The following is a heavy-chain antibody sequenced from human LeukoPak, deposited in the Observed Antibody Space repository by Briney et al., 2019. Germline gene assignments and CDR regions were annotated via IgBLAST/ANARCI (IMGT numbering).Heavy chain of an antibody. CDR3: ARFRVYSKRWYQLSSADYYYYIDD. D-gene: IGHD6-13*01. Sequence: SETLSLSCTVSGGSISSHYRSWVRQPPGQGLEWMGYIYYSGGTTYNPSLKRRVNISVDTSKNQFSLKLRSVTAADTAVYYCARFRVYSKRWYQLSSADYYYYIDDWGKRTKVTGSS. V-gene: IGHV4-59*11. CDR2: IYYSGGT. J-gene: IGHJ6*03. CDR1: GGSISSHY.